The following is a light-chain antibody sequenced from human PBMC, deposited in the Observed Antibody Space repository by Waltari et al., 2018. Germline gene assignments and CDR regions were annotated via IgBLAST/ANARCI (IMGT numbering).Light chain of an antibody. V-gene: IGKV2-30*02. Sequence: DVVMTQSPPSLPVTLGQPASISCRSSQSLVHSDGTTYLNWFHQRPGQSPRRLFYKGSRRDFGGPGRFTASGSGSDFTLEISRVEAEDVGVYYCMQGTHWPWTFGRGTKVEV. J-gene: IGKJ1*01. CDR1: QSLVHSDGTTY. CDR2: KGS. CDR3: MQGTHWPWT.